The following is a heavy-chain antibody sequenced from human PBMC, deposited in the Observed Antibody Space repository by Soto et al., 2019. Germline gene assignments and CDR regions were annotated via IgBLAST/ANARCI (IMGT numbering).Heavy chain of an antibody. CDR2: IYYCGST. Sequence: QVQLQESGPGLVKPSQTLSLTCTVSGGSFSSGGYYWSWIRQHPGKGLEWIGYIYYCGSTFYNPSLMRRVTISVDTSKNQFSLKLSSVTAADTAVYYCARIDCSSTSCYLVYWGQGTLVTVSS. D-gene: IGHD2-2*01. J-gene: IGHJ4*02. CDR1: GGSFSSGGYY. CDR3: ARIDCSSTSCYLVY. V-gene: IGHV4-31*03.